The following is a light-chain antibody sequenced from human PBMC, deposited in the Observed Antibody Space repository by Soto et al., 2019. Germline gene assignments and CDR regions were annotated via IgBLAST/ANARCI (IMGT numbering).Light chain of an antibody. CDR2: TAS. CDR1: QSISSW. J-gene: IGKJ1*01. CDR3: QQYSTYPWT. V-gene: IGKV1D-16*01. Sequence: DIQMTQSPSSVSASVGDRVTITCRASQSISSWLAWYQQKPGKAPKLLIYTASNLQSGVPSRFSGSGSGTDFTLTISSLQPEDFATYYCQQYSTYPWTFGQGTKVDIK.